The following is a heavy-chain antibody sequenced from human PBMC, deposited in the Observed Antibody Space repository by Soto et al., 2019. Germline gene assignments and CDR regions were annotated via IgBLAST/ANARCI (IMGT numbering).Heavy chain of an antibody. V-gene: IGHV3-48*02. Sequence: PGGSLRLSCAASGFTFTNYPMNWVRQAPGRGLEWISYISSSSSTIYYADSVKGRFTISRDNAKNSLYLQMNSLRDEDTAVYYCARVRGGPPRYWGQGTLVTVSS. J-gene: IGHJ4*02. CDR2: ISSSSSTI. CDR3: ARVRGGPPRY. CDR1: GFTFTNYP. D-gene: IGHD3-16*01.